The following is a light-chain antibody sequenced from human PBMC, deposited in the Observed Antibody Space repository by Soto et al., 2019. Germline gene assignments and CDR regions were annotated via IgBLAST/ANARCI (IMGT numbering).Light chain of an antibody. Sequence: QSALTQPDSVSGSPWQSIIISCTGTSSDVGGYNYVSWYQQYPGKAPKLMIYDVSDRPSGVSNRFSGSKSGNTASLTISGLQPEDEADYFCSSYTSGNTPYVFGTGTKVTVL. CDR3: SSYTSGNTPYV. CDR2: DVS. J-gene: IGLJ1*01. V-gene: IGLV2-14*01. CDR1: SSDVGGYNY.